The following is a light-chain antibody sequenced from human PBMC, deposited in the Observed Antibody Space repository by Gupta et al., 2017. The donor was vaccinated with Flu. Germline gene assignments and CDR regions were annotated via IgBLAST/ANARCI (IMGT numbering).Light chain of an antibody. J-gene: IGLJ2*01. CDR1: SSDVGGYND. V-gene: IGLV2-8*01. CDR2: EVS. Sequence: TSSDVGGYNDVSWYQQHPGKAPKLMIYEVSKRPAGVPYRFSGSKSGNTASLTVSGLQAEDEAEYYCSSYAGSNNVVFGGGTKLTVL. CDR3: SSYAGSNNVV.